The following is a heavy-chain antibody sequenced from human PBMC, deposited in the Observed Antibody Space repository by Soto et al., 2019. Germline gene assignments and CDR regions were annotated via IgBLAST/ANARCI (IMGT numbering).Heavy chain of an antibody. CDR1: GGSISSSSYY. V-gene: IGHV4-39*01. D-gene: IGHD3-10*01. CDR3: ARRYYGSGSYPNWFDP. J-gene: IGHJ5*02. CDR2: IYYSGST. Sequence: SETLSLTCTVSGGSISSSSYYWGWIRQPPGKGLEWIGSIYYSGSTYYNPSLKSRVTISVDTSKNQFSLKLSSVTAADTAVYYCARRYYGSGSYPNWFDPWGQGTLVTVSS.